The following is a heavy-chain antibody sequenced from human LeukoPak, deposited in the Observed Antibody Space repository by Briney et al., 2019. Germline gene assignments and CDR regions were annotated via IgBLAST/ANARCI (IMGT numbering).Heavy chain of an antibody. CDR3: ARVDRYSASGIFLADY. D-gene: IGHD3-10*01. CDR1: GFSFSDHH. CDR2: IRQKANSYTT. Sequence: GGSLRLSCAASGFSFSDHHMGWVRQAPGKGLEWVGRIRQKANSYTTEYAAPVKGRFTISRDDSKNSLYLQMNSLKTEESAVYYGARVDRYSASGIFLADYWGQGTLVTVSS. J-gene: IGHJ4*02. V-gene: IGHV3-72*01.